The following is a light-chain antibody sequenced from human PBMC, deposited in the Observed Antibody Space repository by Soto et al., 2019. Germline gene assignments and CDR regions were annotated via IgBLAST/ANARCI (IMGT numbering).Light chain of an antibody. V-gene: IGLV1-40*01. CDR2: GNS. J-gene: IGLJ1*01. Sequence: QSVLTQPPSVSGAPGQRVTISCTGSSSNIGAGYDVHWYQQFPGTAPKLLIYGNSNRPSGVPDRFSGSKSGTSVSLAITGLQAEDEADYYRQSYDSSLSGYVFGTGTKLTVL. CDR1: SSNIGAGYD. CDR3: QSYDSSLSGYV.